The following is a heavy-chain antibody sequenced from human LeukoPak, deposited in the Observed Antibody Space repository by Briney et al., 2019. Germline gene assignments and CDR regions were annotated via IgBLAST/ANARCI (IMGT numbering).Heavy chain of an antibody. Sequence: SVKVSCKASGGTFSSYAISWVRQAPGQGLEWMGRIIPIFGTANYAQKFQGRVTITTDESKSTAYMELSSLRSEDTAVYYCARDLGIAAARPEWWGQGTLVTVSS. CDR1: GGTFSSYA. CDR3: ARDLGIAAARPEW. J-gene: IGHJ4*02. V-gene: IGHV1-69*05. CDR2: IIPIFGTA. D-gene: IGHD6-13*01.